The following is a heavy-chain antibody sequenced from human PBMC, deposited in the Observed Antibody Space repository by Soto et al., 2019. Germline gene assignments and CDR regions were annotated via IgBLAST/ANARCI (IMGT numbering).Heavy chain of an antibody. CDR3: ARHQQYHYFMDF. D-gene: IGHD6-13*01. CDR1: GGSISSYY. CDR2: IYYSGST. V-gene: IGHV4-59*08. J-gene: IGHJ6*03. Sequence: SETLSLTCTVSGGSISSYYWSWIRQPPGKGLEWIGYIYYSGSTNYNPSLKSRVTISVDTSKNQFSLKLSSVTAADTAVYYCARHQQYHYFMDFWGKGCTVTVSS.